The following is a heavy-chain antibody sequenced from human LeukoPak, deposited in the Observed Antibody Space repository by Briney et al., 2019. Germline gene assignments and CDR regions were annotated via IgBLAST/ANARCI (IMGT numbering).Heavy chain of an antibody. CDR3: AKDAGVFTFGWDFDD. CDR1: GFTFSSFW. Sequence: GGSLRLSCAASGFTFSSFWMHWVRQAPGKGLVWVSRINSDGSSTSYADSVKGRFTISRDNAKNTLYLQMDSLRAGDTAVYYCAKDAGVFTFGWDFDDWGQGTLVTVSS. J-gene: IGHJ4*02. V-gene: IGHV3-74*01. D-gene: IGHD3-16*01. CDR2: INSDGSST.